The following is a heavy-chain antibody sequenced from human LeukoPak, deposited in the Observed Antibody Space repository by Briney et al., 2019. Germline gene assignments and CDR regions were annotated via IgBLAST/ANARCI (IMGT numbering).Heavy chain of an antibody. CDR2: ITASGGNT. J-gene: IGHJ4*02. V-gene: IGHV3-23*01. Sequence: GGSLRLSCAASGFTFSSYAMGWVRQAPGKGLEWVSAITASGGNTYYADSVKGRFTITRDNSKNTLYLQVNSLRAEDTAVYYCAKGNGYSYGRYYFDYWGQGTLVTVSS. CDR3: AKGNGYSYGRYYFDY. D-gene: IGHD5-18*01. CDR1: GFTFSSYA.